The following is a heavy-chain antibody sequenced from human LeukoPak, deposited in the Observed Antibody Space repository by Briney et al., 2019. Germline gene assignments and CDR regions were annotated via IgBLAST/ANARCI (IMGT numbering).Heavy chain of an antibody. CDR1: GFTFSSYS. D-gene: IGHD6-25*01. CDR2: ISSSSYI. J-gene: IGHJ5*02. V-gene: IGHV3-21*01. CDR3: ARERLRMNWFDP. Sequence: PGGSLRLSCAASGFTFSSYSMNWVRQAPGKGLEWVSSISSSSYIYYADSVKGRFTISRDNAKNSLYLQMNSLRAEDTAVYYCARERLRMNWFDPWGQGTLVTVSS.